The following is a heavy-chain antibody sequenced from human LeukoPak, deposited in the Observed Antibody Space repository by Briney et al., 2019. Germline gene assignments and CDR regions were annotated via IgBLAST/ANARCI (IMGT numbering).Heavy chain of an antibody. V-gene: IGHV3-74*01. Sequence: GGSLRLSCADSEFTLSSFWIHWVRQAPGKGLEWVSRVNPEETTTTYADSVKGRFTISRDNGKNSLYLQMNSLRAEDTAVYYCASGMRVGPNIWGQGTLVTVSS. D-gene: IGHD1-26*01. CDR1: EFTLSSFW. CDR3: ASGMRVGPNI. J-gene: IGHJ4*02. CDR2: VNPEETTT.